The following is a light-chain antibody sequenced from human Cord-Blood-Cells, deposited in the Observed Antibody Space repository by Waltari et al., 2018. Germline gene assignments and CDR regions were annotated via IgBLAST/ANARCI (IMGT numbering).Light chain of an antibody. Sequence: QSALTQPASVSGSPGQSITISCTGTSSDVGGYNYVSWYQQHPGKAPKLMIYDVSNRPAGGSNRYPGSNSGNTASLTISGLQAEGEADYYCSSYTSSSPWVFGGGTKLTVL. CDR2: DVS. CDR1: SSDVGGYNY. V-gene: IGLV2-14*01. CDR3: SSYTSSSPWV. J-gene: IGLJ3*02.